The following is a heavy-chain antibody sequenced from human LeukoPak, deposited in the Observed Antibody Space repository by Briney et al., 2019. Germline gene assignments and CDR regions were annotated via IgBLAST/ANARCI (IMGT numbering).Heavy chain of an antibody. Sequence: PSETLSLTCTVSGGSISIYYWSWIRQPPGKGLEWIGYIYYSGSTNYNPSLKSRVTISVDTSKNQFSLKLSSVTAADTAVYYCARDKGLGAPDYYDYWGQGTLVTVSS. CDR1: GGSISIYY. V-gene: IGHV4-59*01. CDR3: ARDKGLGAPDYYDY. D-gene: IGHD3-16*01. J-gene: IGHJ4*02. CDR2: IYYSGST.